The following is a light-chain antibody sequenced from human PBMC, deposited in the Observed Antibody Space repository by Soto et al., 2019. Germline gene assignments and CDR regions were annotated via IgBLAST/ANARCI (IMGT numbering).Light chain of an antibody. CDR3: HHYNSYSER. CDR2: KAS. Sequence: DIQMTQSPSTLSGSVGDRVTITCRASQTISSWLAWYQQKPGKAPKLLIYKASTLKSGGPSRFSGSGSGTEFALTISSLHPDDLAAYYSHHYNSYSERFGKGTKV. V-gene: IGKV1-5*03. J-gene: IGKJ1*01. CDR1: QTISSW.